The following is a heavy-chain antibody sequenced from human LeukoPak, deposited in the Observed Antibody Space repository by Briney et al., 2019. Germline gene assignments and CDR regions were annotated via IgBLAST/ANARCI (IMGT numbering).Heavy chain of an antibody. Sequence: GGSLRLSCAASGFTFSSFIMNWVRQAPGKGLEYVSGLSSDGGSTFYANSVKGRFTISRDNSKNTLYLQMGSLRAEDMAVYYCARDGVAAAGTGYYMDVWGKGTTVTVSS. D-gene: IGHD6-13*01. J-gene: IGHJ6*03. CDR2: LSSDGGST. CDR1: GFTFSSFI. V-gene: IGHV3-64*01. CDR3: ARDGVAAAGTGYYMDV.